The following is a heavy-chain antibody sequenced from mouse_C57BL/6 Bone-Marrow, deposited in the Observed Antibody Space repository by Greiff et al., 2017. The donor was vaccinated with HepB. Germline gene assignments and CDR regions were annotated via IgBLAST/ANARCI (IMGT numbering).Heavy chain of an antibody. J-gene: IGHJ2*01. Sequence: QVHVKQSDAELVKPGASVKISCKVSGYTFTDHTIHWMKQRPEQGLEWIGYIYPRDGSTKYNEKFKGKATLTVDKSSSTAYMQLSSLTSEDSAVYYCARDLTGPYFDYWGQGTTLTVSS. D-gene: IGHD4-1*01. CDR2: IYPRDGST. CDR1: GYTFTDHT. V-gene: IGHV1-78*01. CDR3: ARDLTGPYFDY.